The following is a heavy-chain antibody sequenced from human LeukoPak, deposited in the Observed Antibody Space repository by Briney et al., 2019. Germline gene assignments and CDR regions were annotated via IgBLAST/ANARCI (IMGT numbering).Heavy chain of an antibody. CDR1: GFILSDHY. CDR3: GRSGRYRPSDL. J-gene: IGHJ5*02. D-gene: IGHD1-26*01. Sequence: GGSLRLSCAASGFILSDHYIDWVRQAPGKGLEGVGRTRNKANSYTTEYAASVKGRFPISRDDPKNLLYLQMNSLKSEDTAVYYCGRSGRYRPSDLWGQGTLVTVSS. CDR2: TRNKANSYTT. V-gene: IGHV3-72*01.